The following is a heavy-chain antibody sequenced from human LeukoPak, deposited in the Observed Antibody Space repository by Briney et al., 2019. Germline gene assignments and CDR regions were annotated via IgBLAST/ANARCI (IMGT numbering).Heavy chain of an antibody. CDR1: GFTFSSHA. CDR3: ARDLDGTMHDGDY. Sequence: GGSLRLSCAASGFTFSSHAMHWVRQAPGKGLEWVAVISYDGSNKYYADSVKGRFTISRDNSKNTLYLQMNSLRAEDTAVYYCARDLDGTMHDGDYWGQGTLVTVSS. V-gene: IGHV3-30-3*01. D-gene: IGHD1-14*01. J-gene: IGHJ4*02. CDR2: ISYDGSNK.